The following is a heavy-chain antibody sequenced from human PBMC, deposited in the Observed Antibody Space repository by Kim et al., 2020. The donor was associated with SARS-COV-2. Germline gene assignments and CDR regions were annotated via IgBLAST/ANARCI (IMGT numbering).Heavy chain of an antibody. J-gene: IGHJ5*02. V-gene: IGHV6-1*01. Sequence: VSVKSRITINPDPSKNQFSLQLNSVTPEDTAVYYCARVVRLPTGDNWFDPWGQGTLVTVSS. D-gene: IGHD5-12*01. CDR3: ARVVRLPTGDNWFDP.